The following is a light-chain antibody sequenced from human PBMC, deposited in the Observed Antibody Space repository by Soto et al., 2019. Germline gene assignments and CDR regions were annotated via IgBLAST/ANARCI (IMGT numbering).Light chain of an antibody. Sequence: QSVLTQPASVSGSPGQSITISCTGTSSDVGGYNYVSWFQHHPGKAPRLIIYDVGNRPSGVSNRFSGSKSGSTASLTISGLQAEDEADYYCSASTTSIALYVFGAGTKGTVL. CDR1: SSDVGGYNY. CDR3: SASTTSIALYV. V-gene: IGLV2-14*01. CDR2: DVG. J-gene: IGLJ1*01.